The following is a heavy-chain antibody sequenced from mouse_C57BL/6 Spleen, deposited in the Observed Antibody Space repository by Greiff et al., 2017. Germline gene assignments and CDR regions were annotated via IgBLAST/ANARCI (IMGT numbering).Heavy chain of an antibody. CDR2: IYPGDGDT. D-gene: IGHD6-1*01. CDR1: GYAFSSYW. V-gene: IGHV1-80*01. J-gene: IGHJ2*01. Sequence: QVQLQQSGAELVKPGASVKISCKASGYAFSSYWMNWVKQRPGKGLEWIGQIYPGDGDTNYNGKFKGKDTLTADKSSSTAYMQLSSLTSEDSAVYFCARGGTAGSPYYFDYWGQGTTLTVSS. CDR3: ARGGTAGSPYYFDY.